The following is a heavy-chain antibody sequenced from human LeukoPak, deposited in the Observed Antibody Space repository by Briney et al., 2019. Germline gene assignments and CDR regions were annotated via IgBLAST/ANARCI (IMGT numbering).Heavy chain of an antibody. CDR1: GGSISSSSYY. CDR3: AREQQLGYYYYYYMDV. V-gene: IGHV4-39*07. D-gene: IGHD6-13*01. Sequence: SETLSLTCTVSGGSISSSSYYWGWIRQPPGKGLEWIGSIYYSGGTYYNPSLKSRVTMSVDTSKNQFSLKLSSVTAADTAVYYCAREQQLGYYYYYYMDVWGKGTTVTVSS. J-gene: IGHJ6*03. CDR2: IYYSGGT.